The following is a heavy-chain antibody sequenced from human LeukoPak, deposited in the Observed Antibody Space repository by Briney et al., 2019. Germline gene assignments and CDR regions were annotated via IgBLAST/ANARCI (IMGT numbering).Heavy chain of an antibody. CDR2: ISSSSSTI. J-gene: IGHJ3*02. V-gene: IGHV3-48*04. CDR3: ARDPNGDYVGAFDI. D-gene: IGHD4-17*01. Sequence: PGGSLRLSCAASGFTFSSYSMNWVRQAPGKGLEWVSYISSSSSTIYYADSVRGRFTTSRDNSKNTLYLQMNRLRAEDTALYYCARDPNGDYVGAFDILGQGTMVIVSS. CDR1: GFTFSSYS.